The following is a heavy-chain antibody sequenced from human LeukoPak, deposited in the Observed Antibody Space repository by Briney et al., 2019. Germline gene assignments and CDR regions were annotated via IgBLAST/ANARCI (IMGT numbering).Heavy chain of an antibody. CDR3: ARDDRSGLDY. J-gene: IGHJ4*02. CDR2: IYYSGST. V-gene: IGHV4-59*12. CDR1: GGSIGSYY. Sequence: SETLSLTCTVSGGSIGSYYWSWIRQPPGKGLEWIGYIYYSGSTYYNPSLKSRVTISVDTSKNQFSLKLSSVTAADTAVYYCARDDRSGLDYWGQGTLVTVSS. D-gene: IGHD6-19*01.